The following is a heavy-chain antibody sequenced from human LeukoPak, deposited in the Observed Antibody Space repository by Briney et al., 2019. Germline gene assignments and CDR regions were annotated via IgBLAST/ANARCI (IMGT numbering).Heavy chain of an antibody. CDR2: ISAYNGNT. CDR1: GYTFTNYG. J-gene: IGHJ5*02. D-gene: IGHD4-17*01. CDR3: ARDSGYGDYVGNP. Sequence: ASVKVSCKASGYTFTNYGISWVRQAPGQGLEWMGWISAYNGNTNYAQKFQGRVTMTRDTSTSTVYMELRSLRSDDTAVYYCARDSGYGDYVGNPWGQGTLVTVSS. V-gene: IGHV1-18*01.